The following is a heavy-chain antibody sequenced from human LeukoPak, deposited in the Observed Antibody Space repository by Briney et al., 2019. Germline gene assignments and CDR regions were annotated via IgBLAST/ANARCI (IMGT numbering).Heavy chain of an antibody. V-gene: IGHV4-38-2*01. D-gene: IGHD3-10*01. CDR2: TYHSGST. J-gene: IGHJ4*02. Sequence: SETLSLTCAVSGYSISSGYYWGWIRQPPGKGLEWIGSTYHSGSTYYNPSLKSRVTISVDTSKNQFSLKLSSVTAADTAVYYCARVSMVRGVILDYWGQGTLVTVSS. CDR3: ARVSMVRGVILDY. CDR1: GYSISSGYY.